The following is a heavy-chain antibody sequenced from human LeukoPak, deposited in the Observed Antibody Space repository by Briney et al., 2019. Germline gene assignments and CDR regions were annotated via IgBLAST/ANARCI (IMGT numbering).Heavy chain of an antibody. J-gene: IGHJ1*01. CDR1: GFTFSNYN. V-gene: IGHV3-21*01. Sequence: GGSLRLSCAASGFTFSNYNMNWVRQAPGKGLEWVSTISSSRSSYIYYADSVKGRFTISRDNAKNSLYLQMDSLRAEDTAVYYCARDPPSFQYWGQGTLVTVSA. CDR2: ISSSRSSYI. CDR3: ARDPPSFQY.